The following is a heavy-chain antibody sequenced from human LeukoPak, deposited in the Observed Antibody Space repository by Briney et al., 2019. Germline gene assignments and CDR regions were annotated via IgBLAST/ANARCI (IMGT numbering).Heavy chain of an antibody. CDR1: GGTFSGYA. V-gene: IGHV1-69*04. CDR2: IIPILGIA. Sequence: ASVKLSCKASGGTFSGYAISWVRQAPGQGIECMGRIIPILGIANYAQKFQGRVTITADKSTSTAYMELSSLRSEDTAVYYCARERAEGGTMSWRAFDIWGQGTMVTVSS. CDR3: ARERAEGGTMSWRAFDI. J-gene: IGHJ3*02. D-gene: IGHD3-22*01.